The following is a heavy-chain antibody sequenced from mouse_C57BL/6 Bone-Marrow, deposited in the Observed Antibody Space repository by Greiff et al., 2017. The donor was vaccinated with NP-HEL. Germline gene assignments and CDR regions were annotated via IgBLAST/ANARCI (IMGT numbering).Heavy chain of an antibody. D-gene: IGHD1-1*01. V-gene: IGHV1-19*01. CDR1: GYTFTDYY. CDR3: ARRDTTVVAHFDY. J-gene: IGHJ2*01. Sequence: EVQLVESGPVLVKPGASVKMSCKASGYTFTDYYMNWVKQSHGKSLEWIGVINPYNGGTSYNQKFKGKATLTVDKSSSTAYMELNSLTSEDSAVYYCARRDTTVVAHFDYWGQGTTLTVSS. CDR2: INPYNGGT.